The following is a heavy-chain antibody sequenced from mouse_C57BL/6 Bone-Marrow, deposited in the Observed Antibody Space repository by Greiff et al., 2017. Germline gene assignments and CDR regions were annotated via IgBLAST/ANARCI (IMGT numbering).Heavy chain of an antibody. CDR3: ARSGLYYYGSSYAYYAMDY. Sequence: VQLQQSVAELVRPGASVKLSCTASGFNIKNTYMHWVKQRPEQGLEWIGRIDPANGNTKYAPKFQGKATITADTSSNTAYLQLSSLTSEDTAIYYCARSGLYYYGSSYAYYAMDYWGQGTSVTVSS. CDR2: IDPANGNT. V-gene: IGHV14-3*01. J-gene: IGHJ4*01. CDR1: GFNIKNTY. D-gene: IGHD1-1*01.